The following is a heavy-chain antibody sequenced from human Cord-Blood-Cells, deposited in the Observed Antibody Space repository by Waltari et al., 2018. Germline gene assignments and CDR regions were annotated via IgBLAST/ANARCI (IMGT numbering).Heavy chain of an antibody. V-gene: IGHV4-39*01. CDR3: ARHERLKSGEVVVVAATDY. CDR1: GGSISSSSYY. Sequence: QLQLQESGPGLVKPSETLSLTCTVSGGSISSSSYYWGWIRQPPGKGLEWIGSIYYSGSTYYNPSLTSHVTISVDTSKNQFSLKLSSVTAADTAVYYCARHERLKSGEVVVVAATDYWGQGTLVTVSS. CDR2: IYYSGST. J-gene: IGHJ4*02. D-gene: IGHD2-15*01.